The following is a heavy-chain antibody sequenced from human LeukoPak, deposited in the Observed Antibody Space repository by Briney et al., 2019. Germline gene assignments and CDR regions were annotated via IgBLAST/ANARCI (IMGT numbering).Heavy chain of an antibody. J-gene: IGHJ4*02. Sequence: RGSLRLSCAASGFTFSSYWMSWVRQAPGKGLEWVANIKQDGSEKYYVDSVKGRFTISRDNAKNSLYLQMNSLRAEDTAVYYCARAPTVTTGSIDYWGQGTLVTVSS. V-gene: IGHV3-7*03. CDR1: GFTFSSYW. CDR2: IKQDGSEK. CDR3: ARAPTVTTGSIDY. D-gene: IGHD4-17*01.